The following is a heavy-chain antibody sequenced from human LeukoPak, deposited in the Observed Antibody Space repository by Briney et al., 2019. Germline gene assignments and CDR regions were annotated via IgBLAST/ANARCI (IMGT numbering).Heavy chain of an antibody. J-gene: IGHJ4*02. Sequence: ASVKVSCKASGYTFTSYAMHWVRQAPGQRLEWMGWINAGNGNTKYSQEFQGRVTITRDTSASTAYMELSSLRSEDMAVYYCARDPYSSGWYYFDYWGQGTLVTVSS. CDR3: ARDPYSSGWYYFDY. CDR2: INAGNGNT. CDR1: GYTFTSYA. D-gene: IGHD6-19*01. V-gene: IGHV1-3*03.